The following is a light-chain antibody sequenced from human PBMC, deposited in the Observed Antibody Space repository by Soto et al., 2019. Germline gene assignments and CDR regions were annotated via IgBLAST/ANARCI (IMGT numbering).Light chain of an antibody. J-gene: IGKJ1*01. V-gene: IGKV1-39*01. CDR1: HSISTY. Sequence: DLPMTQSPSSLSASIGDRVTITCQARHSISTYVNWYQQKPGKAPQLLIYGASSLQSGVPSRFSGRGSGTDFTLTISSLQPEDFATYYCQQSYSNPKTFGQGTKVQI. CDR2: GAS. CDR3: QQSYSNPKT.